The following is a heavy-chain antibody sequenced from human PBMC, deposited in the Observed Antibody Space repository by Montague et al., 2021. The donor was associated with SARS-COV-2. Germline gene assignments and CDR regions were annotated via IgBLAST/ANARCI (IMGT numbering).Heavy chain of an antibody. D-gene: IGHD1-26*01. Sequence: TLSLTCTVSGDSIISGFHFWSWIRQHPEKGLEWIGYIYFSESSLYNPSLNSRVTMSVDTSMSQFSLNLRSVTAAGTAIYYCARQVAATTAFDSWGQGTLVSVSS. CDR2: IYFSESS. CDR1: GDSIISGFHF. J-gene: IGHJ4*02. CDR3: ARQVAATTAFDS. V-gene: IGHV4-31*03.